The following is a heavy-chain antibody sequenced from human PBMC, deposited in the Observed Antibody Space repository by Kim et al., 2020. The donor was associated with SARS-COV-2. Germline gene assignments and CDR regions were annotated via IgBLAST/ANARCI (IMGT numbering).Heavy chain of an antibody. V-gene: IGHV3-43*01. J-gene: IGHJ4*02. D-gene: IGHD3-10*01. Sequence: YYADSVKGRFTISRDNSKNSLYLQMNSLRTEDTALYYCANSYGSGSYYNFWGQGTLVTVSS. CDR3: ANSYGSGSYYNF.